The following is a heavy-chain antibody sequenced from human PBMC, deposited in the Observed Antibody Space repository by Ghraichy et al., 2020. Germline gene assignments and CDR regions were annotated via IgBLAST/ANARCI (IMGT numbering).Heavy chain of an antibody. CDR1: GGSFSGYY. CDR2: INHSGST. V-gene: IGHV4-34*01. D-gene: IGHD5-24*01. J-gene: IGHJ4*02. CDR3: ARGGDGYRTGYFDY. Sequence: SETLSLTCAVYGGSFSGYYWSWIRQPPGKGLEWIGEINHSGSTNYNPSLKSRVTISVDTSKNQFSLKLSSVTAADTAVYYCARGGDGYRTGYFDYWGQGTLVTVSS.